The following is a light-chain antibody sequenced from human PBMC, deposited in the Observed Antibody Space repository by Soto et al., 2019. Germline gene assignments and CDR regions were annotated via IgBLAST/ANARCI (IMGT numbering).Light chain of an antibody. CDR3: QQYGSSPPWT. V-gene: IGKV3-20*01. Sequence: EIVRTQSPATLSLSPGERATLSCRASQSVSSNLAWYQKKPGQAPRLLIYGASSRATGIPDRFSGSGSGTDFTLTISRLETEDFAVYYCQQYGSSPPWTFGQGTKVDIK. CDR2: GAS. CDR1: QSVSSN. J-gene: IGKJ1*01.